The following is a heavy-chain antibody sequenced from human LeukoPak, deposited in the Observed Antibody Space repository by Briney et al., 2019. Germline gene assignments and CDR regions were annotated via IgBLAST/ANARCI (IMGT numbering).Heavy chain of an antibody. CDR3: AKGIAVAANFDY. D-gene: IGHD6-19*01. CDR2: ISGSGGST. V-gene: IGHV3-23*01. J-gene: IGHJ4*02. Sequence: GGSLRLSCAASGFTFNSYAMSWVRQAPGKGLEWVSAISGSGGSTYYADSVKGRFTISRDNSKNTLYLQTNSLRAEDTAVYYCAKGIAVAANFDYWGQGTLVTVSS. CDR1: GFTFNSYA.